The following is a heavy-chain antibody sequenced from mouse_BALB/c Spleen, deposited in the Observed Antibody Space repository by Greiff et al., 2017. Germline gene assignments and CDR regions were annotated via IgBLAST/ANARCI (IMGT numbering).Heavy chain of an antibody. CDR2: IWSGGST. CDR3: ARVGNYLYYYAMDY. D-gene: IGHD2-1*01. J-gene: IGHJ4*01. Sequence: QVQLKESGPGLVQPSQSLSITCTVSGFSLTSYGVHWVRQSPGKGLEWLGVIWSGGSTDYNAAFISRLSISKDNSKSQVFFKMNSLQANDTAIYYCARVGNYLYYYAMDYWGQGTSVTVSS. CDR1: GFSLTSYG. V-gene: IGHV2-2*02.